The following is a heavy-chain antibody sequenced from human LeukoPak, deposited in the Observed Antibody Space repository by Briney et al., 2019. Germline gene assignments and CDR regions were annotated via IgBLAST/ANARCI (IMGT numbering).Heavy chain of an antibody. V-gene: IGHV4-59*01. CDR1: GGSISSYY. J-gene: IGHJ4*02. D-gene: IGHD3-22*01. Sequence: SETLSLTCTVSGGSISSYYWSWIRQPPGKGLEWIGYIYYSGSTNYNPSLKSRVTISVDTSKNQFSLKLSSVTAADTAVYYCARVRNSSGYYYTGQLDYWGQGTLVTVSS. CDR2: IYYSGST. CDR3: ARVRNSSGYYYTGQLDY.